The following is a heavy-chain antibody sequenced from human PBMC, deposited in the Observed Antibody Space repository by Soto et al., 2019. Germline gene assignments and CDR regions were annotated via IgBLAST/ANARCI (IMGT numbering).Heavy chain of an antibody. D-gene: IGHD3-10*02. J-gene: IGHJ4*02. CDR1: GGSISSYY. V-gene: IGHV4-59*01. CDR3: ASMIGDPVLSFDS. CDR2: IFYSGST. Sequence: QVQLQESGPGLVKPSETLSLTCTVSGGSISSYYWSWIWQPPGKGLEWIGFIFYSGSTSYNPSLKSRVTISVDTSENQFSLKLSSVTAADTAVYYCASMIGDPVLSFDSWGQGTLVAVSS.